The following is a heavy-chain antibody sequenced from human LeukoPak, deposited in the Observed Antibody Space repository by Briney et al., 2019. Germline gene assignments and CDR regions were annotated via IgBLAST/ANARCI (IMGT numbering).Heavy chain of an antibody. CDR1: GGSISSSNW. Sequence: SETLSLTCAVSGGSISSSNWWSWVRQPPGKGLEWIGEIYHSGSTNYNPSLKSRVTISVDKSKNQFSLKLSSVTAADTAVYYCVHRYSSSWLIDCWGQGTLVTVSS. CDR2: IYHSGST. J-gene: IGHJ4*02. CDR3: VHRYSSSWLIDC. D-gene: IGHD6-13*01. V-gene: IGHV4-4*02.